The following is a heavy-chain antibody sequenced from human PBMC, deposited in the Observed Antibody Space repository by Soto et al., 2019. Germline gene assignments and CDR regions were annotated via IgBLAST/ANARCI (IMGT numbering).Heavy chain of an antibody. V-gene: IGHV4-59*01. CDR3: ARESGGSHGAFDY. D-gene: IGHD5-18*01. Sequence: QVQLQEAGPGLVKPSETLSLTCTVPGDSIRNYYWSWVRQSPGKGLEWIGYVYNSGSTTYSPSFLSRVTISVETSKNQSSLKVTSVTAADTAVYYCARESGGSHGAFDYWGQGILVVVSS. J-gene: IGHJ4*02. CDR2: VYNSGST. CDR1: GDSIRNYY.